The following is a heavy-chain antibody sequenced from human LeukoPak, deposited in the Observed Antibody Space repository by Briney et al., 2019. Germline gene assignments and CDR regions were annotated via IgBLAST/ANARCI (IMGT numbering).Heavy chain of an antibody. Sequence: GRSLRLSSAASGFTFSRYGMHWVRQAPGKGLEWVAVISYDGNNKYYSDSVKGRFTISRDNSKNTLYLQMNSLRAEDTAVYYCAKSGNSGSLGYWGQGTLVTVSS. CDR2: ISYDGNNK. J-gene: IGHJ4*02. CDR3: AKSGNSGSLGY. CDR1: GFTFSRYG. V-gene: IGHV3-30*18. D-gene: IGHD3-10*01.